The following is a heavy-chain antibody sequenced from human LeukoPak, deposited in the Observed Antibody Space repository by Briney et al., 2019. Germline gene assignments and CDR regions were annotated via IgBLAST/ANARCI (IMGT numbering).Heavy chain of an antibody. CDR2: IYHSGST. CDR1: GYSTTSGYY. J-gene: IGHJ4*02. D-gene: IGHD3-3*01. Sequence: PSETLSLTCAVSGYSTTSGYYWGWIRQPPGKGLEWIGSIYHSGSTYYNPSLKSRVTISVDTSKNQFSLKLSSVTAADTAVYYCARTHAKPTIFGVVIIRHADYWGQGTLVTVSS. CDR3: ARTHAKPTIFGVVIIRHADY. V-gene: IGHV4-38-2*01.